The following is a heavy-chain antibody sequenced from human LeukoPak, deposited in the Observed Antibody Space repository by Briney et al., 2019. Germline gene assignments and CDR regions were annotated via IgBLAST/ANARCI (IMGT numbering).Heavy chain of an antibody. V-gene: IGHV3-23*01. D-gene: IGHD3-9*01. CDR1: GFTFSSYA. CDR3: AKDTRRPVLRYFDWLSSGGMDV. CDR2: ISGSGGST. Sequence: PGGSLRLSCAASGFTFSSYAMSWVRQAPGKGLEWVSAISGSGGSTYYADSVKGRFTISRDNSKNTLYLQMNSLRAEDTALYYCAKDTRRPVLRYFDWLSSGGMDVWGQGTTVTVSS. J-gene: IGHJ6*02.